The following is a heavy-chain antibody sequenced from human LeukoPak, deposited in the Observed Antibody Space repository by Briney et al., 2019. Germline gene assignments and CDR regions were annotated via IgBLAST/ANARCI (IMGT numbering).Heavy chain of an antibody. CDR3: ARSAVVVVAATPHWFDP. CDR1: GGSTSSGGYY. J-gene: IGHJ5*02. Sequence: SETLSLTCTVSGGSTSSGGYYWSWIRQHPGKGLEWIGYIYYSGSTYYNPSLKSRVTISVDTSKNQFSLKLSSVTAADTAVYYCARSAVVVVAATPHWFDPWGQGTLVTVSS. V-gene: IGHV4-31*03. CDR2: IYYSGST. D-gene: IGHD2-15*01.